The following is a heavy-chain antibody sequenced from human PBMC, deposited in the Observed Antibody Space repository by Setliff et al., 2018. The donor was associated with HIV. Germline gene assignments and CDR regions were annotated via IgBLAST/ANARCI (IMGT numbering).Heavy chain of an antibody. CDR2: IYYSGST. CDR3: ARIFGDQGYYYGMDV. D-gene: IGHD3-3*01. V-gene: IGHV4-59*01. CDR1: GGSISSYY. Sequence: SETLSLTCGIYGGSISSYYWSWIRQPPGKGLEWIGYIYYSGSTNYNPSLKSRVTISVDTSKNQFSLKLSSVIAADTAVYYCARIFGDQGYYYGMDVWGQGTTVTVSS. J-gene: IGHJ6*02.